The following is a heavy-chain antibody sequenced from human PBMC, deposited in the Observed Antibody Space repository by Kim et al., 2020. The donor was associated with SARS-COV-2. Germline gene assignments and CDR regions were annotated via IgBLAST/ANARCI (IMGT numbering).Heavy chain of an antibody. D-gene: IGHD6-19*01. CDR3: SRGKGWVVPDNFDD. J-gene: IGHJ4*02. V-gene: IGHV1-69*04. Sequence: AQKFQGRVTISADKSTATGYMGLGSLRSEDTAVYYCSRGKGWVVPDNFDDWGQGTLVTVSS.